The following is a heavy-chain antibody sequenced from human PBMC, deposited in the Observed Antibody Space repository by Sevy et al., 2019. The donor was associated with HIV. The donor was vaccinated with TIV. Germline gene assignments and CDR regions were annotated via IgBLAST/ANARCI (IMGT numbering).Heavy chain of an antibody. V-gene: IGHV3-48*01. Sequence: GGSLRPSCVASGFSFIHENMNWVRQAPGKGLEWLSYISTSGSTIYQADSVKGRFTISRDNAKNSPFLKMNSLRVEETAIYYCVRDWDDKFSYGDSDPAVDCWGQGTLVTVSS. CDR2: ISTSGSTI. D-gene: IGHD2-21*02. J-gene: IGHJ4*02. CDR3: VRDWDDKFSYGDSDPAVDC. CDR1: GFSFIHEN.